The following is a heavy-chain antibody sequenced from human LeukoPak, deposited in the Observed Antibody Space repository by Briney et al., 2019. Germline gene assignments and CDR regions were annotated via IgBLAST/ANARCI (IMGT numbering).Heavy chain of an antibody. CDR2: ISSSSSYI. V-gene: IGHV3-21*01. J-gene: IGHJ4*02. CDR3: ASVRGPKERYDSSGYSYVG. Sequence: GGSLRLSCAASGFTFSSYSMNWVRQAPGKGLEWVSSISSSSSYIYYADSVKGRFTISRDNAKNSLYLQMNSLRAEDTAVYYCASVRGPKERYDSSGYSYVGWGQGTLVTVSS. D-gene: IGHD3-22*01. CDR1: GFTFSSYS.